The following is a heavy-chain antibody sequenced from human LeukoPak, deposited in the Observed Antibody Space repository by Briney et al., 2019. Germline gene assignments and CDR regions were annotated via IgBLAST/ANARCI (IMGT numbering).Heavy chain of an antibody. CDR1: GFTFSSYG. J-gene: IGHJ4*02. CDR3: AGGEYDFWSGYYLGGLY. Sequence: GGSLRLSCAASGFTFSSYGMHWVRQAPGKGLEWVAVISYDGSNNYFPDSVKGRFTISRDNSKNTLYLQMNSLRAEDTAVYYCAGGEYDFWSGYYLGGLYWGQGTLVTVSS. D-gene: IGHD3-3*01. CDR2: ISYDGSNN. V-gene: IGHV3-30*12.